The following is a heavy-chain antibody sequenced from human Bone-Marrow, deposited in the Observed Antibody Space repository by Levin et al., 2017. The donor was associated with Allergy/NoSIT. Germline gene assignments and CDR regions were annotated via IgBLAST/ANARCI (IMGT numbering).Heavy chain of an antibody. D-gene: IGHD5-18*01. CDR3: ASGYSYDAFDI. Sequence: GESLKISCKASGYTFTSYYMHWVRQAPGQGLEWMGIINPSGGSTSYAQKFQGRVTMTRDTSTSTVYMELSSLRSEDTAVYYCASGYSYDAFDIWGQGTMVTVSS. J-gene: IGHJ3*02. CDR2: INPSGGST. CDR1: GYTFTSYY. V-gene: IGHV1-46*01.